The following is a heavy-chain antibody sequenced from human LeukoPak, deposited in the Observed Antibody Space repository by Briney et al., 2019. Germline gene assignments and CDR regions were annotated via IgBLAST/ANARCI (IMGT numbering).Heavy chain of an antibody. V-gene: IGHV1-2*02. D-gene: IGHD3-22*01. CDR3: ARDSINRYYYDSSGADAFDI. Sequence: GASVKVSCKASGYTFTGYYMHWVRQAPGQGLEWMGWINPNSGGTNYAQKFQGRVTMARGTSISTAYMELSRLRSDDTAVYYCARDSINRYYYDSSGADAFDIWGQGTMVTVSS. CDR1: GYTFTGYY. CDR2: INPNSGGT. J-gene: IGHJ3*02.